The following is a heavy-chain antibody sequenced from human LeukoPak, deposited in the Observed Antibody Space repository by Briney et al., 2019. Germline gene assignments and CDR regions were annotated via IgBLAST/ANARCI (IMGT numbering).Heavy chain of an antibody. J-gene: IGHJ3*02. CDR3: ARGHRFGESAHAFDI. CDR2: IYTSGST. D-gene: IGHD3-10*01. Sequence: SETLSLTCAVYGGSFSGYYWSWIRQPAGKGLEWIGRIYTSGSTNYNPSLKSRVTMSVDTSKNQFSLKLSSVTAADTAVYYCARGHRFGESAHAFDIWGQGTMVTVSS. V-gene: IGHV4-59*10. CDR1: GGSFSGYY.